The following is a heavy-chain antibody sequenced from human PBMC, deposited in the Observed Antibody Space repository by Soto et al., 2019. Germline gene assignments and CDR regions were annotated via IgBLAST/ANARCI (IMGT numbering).Heavy chain of an antibody. CDR3: ARGVNGYYYVDY. CDR2: INRDGSRT. J-gene: IGHJ4*02. D-gene: IGHD2-8*01. CDR1: GFTSSSYW. V-gene: IGHV3-74*01. Sequence: EVQLVESGGNLLQPGGSLRLSCAASGFTSSSYWMHWVRQAPGKGLVWVSRINRDGSRTVYADSVKGRFAVSRDNAKNTVLLQMNSLRADDTAVYYCARGVNGYYYVDYWGQGTLVTVSS.